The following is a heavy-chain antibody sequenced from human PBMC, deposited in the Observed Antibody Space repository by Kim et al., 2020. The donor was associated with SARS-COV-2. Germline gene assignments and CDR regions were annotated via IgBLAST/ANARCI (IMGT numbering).Heavy chain of an antibody. CDR3: ARGRTGDSADY. V-gene: IGHV3-13*01. J-gene: IGHJ4*02. D-gene: IGHD7-27*01. Sequence: GATSYPGSVRGRFTISRENATNSLYLQMNRLTVGDTAIYYCARGRTGDSADYWGQGTLVTVSS. CDR2: GAT.